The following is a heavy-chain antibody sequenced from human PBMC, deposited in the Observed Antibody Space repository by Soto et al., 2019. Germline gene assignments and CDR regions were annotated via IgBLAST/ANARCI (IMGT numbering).Heavy chain of an antibody. J-gene: IGHJ6*02. CDR3: ARGPSNYYDSSVGGMDV. V-gene: IGHV4-34*01. D-gene: IGHD3-22*01. CDR1: GGSFSGYY. Sequence: WETLSLTCAVYGGSFSGYYWSWIRQPPGKGLEWIGEINHSGSTNYNPSLKSRVTISVDTSKNQFSLKLSSVTAADTAVYYCARGPSNYYDSSVGGMDVWGQGTTVTVSS. CDR2: INHSGST.